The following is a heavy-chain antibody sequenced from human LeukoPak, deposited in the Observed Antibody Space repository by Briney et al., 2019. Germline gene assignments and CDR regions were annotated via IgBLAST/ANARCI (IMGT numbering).Heavy chain of an antibody. D-gene: IGHD2-15*01. CDR3: ARRVVGARALDY. V-gene: IGHV4-59*08. J-gene: IGHJ4*02. Sequence: SETLSLTCTVSGGSISNYYWSWIRQPPGKGLEWIGYIYSSGSTNYNPSLKGRVTVSVDTSKNQFSLKLSSVTAADTAVYYCARRVVGARALDYWGQGTLITVSS. CDR1: GGSISNYY. CDR2: IYSSGST.